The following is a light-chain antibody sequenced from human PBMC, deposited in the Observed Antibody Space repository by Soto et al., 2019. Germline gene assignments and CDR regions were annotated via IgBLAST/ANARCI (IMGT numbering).Light chain of an antibody. CDR3: QQYETFSGT. CDR2: GAS. CDR1: QSVRSS. V-gene: IGKV3-15*01. Sequence: EIVMTQSPGTLSVSPWERATLFCRASQSVRSSLAWYQQKPGQAPRLLIYGASTRATGIPARFSGSGSGTKFTLTIASLQPDDFATYYCQQYETFSGTFGPGTKVDIK. J-gene: IGKJ1*01.